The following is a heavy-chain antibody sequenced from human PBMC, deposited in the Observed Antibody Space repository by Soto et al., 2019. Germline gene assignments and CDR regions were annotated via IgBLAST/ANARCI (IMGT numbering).Heavy chain of an antibody. J-gene: IGHJ2*01. Sequence: GGSLRLSCAASGFTFSSYWMHWVRQAPGKGLVWVSRINSDGSSTSYADSVKGRFTISRDNAKNTLYLQMNSLRAEETAVYYCAREQPNQRITMIVVVITTTAQGYFDLWGRGTLVTVSS. CDR2: INSDGSST. V-gene: IGHV3-74*01. CDR3: AREQPNQRITMIVVVITTTAQGYFDL. D-gene: IGHD3-22*01. CDR1: GFTFSSYW.